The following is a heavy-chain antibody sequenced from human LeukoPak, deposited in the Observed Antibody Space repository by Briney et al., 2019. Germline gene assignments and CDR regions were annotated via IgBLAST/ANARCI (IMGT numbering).Heavy chain of an antibody. V-gene: IGHV3-66*01. CDR1: GFTVSSDY. CDR2: IYSGGST. CDR3: AGKAAKYGMDV. Sequence: GGSLRLSCAASGFTVSSDYMSWVRQAPGKGLEWVAVIYSGGSTYYADSAKPRFTISRDNDKNTLYLQMNRPTAEDTGLYYCAGKAAKYGMDVWGQGTTVTVSS. J-gene: IGHJ6*02.